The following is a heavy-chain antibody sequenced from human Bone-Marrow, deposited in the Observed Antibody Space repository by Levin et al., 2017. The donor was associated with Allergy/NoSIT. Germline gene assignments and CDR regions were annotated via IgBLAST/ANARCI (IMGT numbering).Heavy chain of an antibody. CDR3: AKDLRQGYSSGSYYFDY. D-gene: IGHD5-18*01. V-gene: IGHV3-23*01. CDR2: MSGSGVST. CDR1: GFTFSSYA. Sequence: GSLRLSCAASGFTFSSYAMSWVRQAPGKGLEWVSAMSGSGVSTHYADSVKGRFTISRDNSKNTLYLQMNSLRAEDTAVYYCAKDLRQGYSSGSYYFDYWGQGPLVTVSS. J-gene: IGHJ4*02.